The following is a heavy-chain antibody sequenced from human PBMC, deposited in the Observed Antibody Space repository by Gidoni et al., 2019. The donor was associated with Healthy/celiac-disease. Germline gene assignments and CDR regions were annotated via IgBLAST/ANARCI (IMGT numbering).Heavy chain of an antibody. CDR1: GFTFSSYE. CDR3: ARSDYGDYAFDY. V-gene: IGHV3-48*03. D-gene: IGHD4-17*01. Sequence: EVQLVESGGGLVQPGGSLRLSCPASGFTFSSYEMNWVRQAPGKGLEWVSYISSSGSTIYYADSVKGRFTISRDNAKNSLYLQMNSLRAEDTAVYYCARSDYGDYAFDYWGQGTLVTVSS. J-gene: IGHJ4*02. CDR2: ISSSGSTI.